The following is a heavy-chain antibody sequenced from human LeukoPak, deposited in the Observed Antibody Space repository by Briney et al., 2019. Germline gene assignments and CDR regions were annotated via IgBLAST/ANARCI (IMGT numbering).Heavy chain of an antibody. CDR3: ARALRGGMDV. D-gene: IGHD3-10*01. Sequence: GGSLRLSCAASGFTFSSYLVHWVRQAPGRGLVWVSRINSDGSTTNYADSVKGRFTISRDNAKNTLYLQMNSLRVEDTAVYYCARALRGGMDVWGQGTTVTVSS. CDR1: GFTFSSYL. J-gene: IGHJ6*02. V-gene: IGHV3-74*01. CDR2: INSDGSTT.